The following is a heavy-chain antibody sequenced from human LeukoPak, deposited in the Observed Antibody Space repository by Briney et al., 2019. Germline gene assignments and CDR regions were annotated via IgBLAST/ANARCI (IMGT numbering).Heavy chain of an antibody. Sequence: ASVKVSCKASGYTFTGYYMHWVRQAPGQGLEWMGGINPNSGGTNYAQKFQGRVTMTRDTSISTAYMELSRLRSDDTAVYYCARDSSGWYGWFDPWGQGTLVTVSS. CDR1: GYTFTGYY. V-gene: IGHV1-2*02. J-gene: IGHJ5*02. CDR3: ARDSSGWYGWFDP. D-gene: IGHD6-19*01. CDR2: INPNSGGT.